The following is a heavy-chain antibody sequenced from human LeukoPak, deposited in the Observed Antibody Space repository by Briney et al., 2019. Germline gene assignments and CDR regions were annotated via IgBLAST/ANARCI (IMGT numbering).Heavy chain of an antibody. CDR3: ARDMSIAAAGTRWFDP. J-gene: IGHJ5*02. D-gene: IGHD6-13*01. V-gene: IGHV4-59*01. Sequence: PSETLSLTCSVSGGSISSYYWTWIRQPPGKGLEWIGYIYNSGSTNYNPSLKSRVTISVDTSKNQFSLKSTSVTAADTAIYYCARDMSIAAAGTRWFDPWGQGTLVTVSS. CDR1: GGSISSYY. CDR2: IYNSGST.